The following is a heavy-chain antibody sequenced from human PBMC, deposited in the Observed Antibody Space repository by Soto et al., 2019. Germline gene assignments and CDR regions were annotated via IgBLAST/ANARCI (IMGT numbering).Heavy chain of an antibody. CDR2: INPKSGAT. Sequence: GASVKVSCKASGYRFTGYGLHWVRQAPGQGLQWMGWINPKSGATDYAQKFQGRVTMTREMSTNTAYLELSGLRSDDTADDTAVNSCAKSNHGGADYFQYGMDVWGQGTTVTVSS. D-gene: IGHD2-21*01. V-gene: IGHV1-2*02. J-gene: IGHJ6*02. CDR3: VNSCAKSNHGGADYFQYGMDV. CDR1: GYRFTGYG.